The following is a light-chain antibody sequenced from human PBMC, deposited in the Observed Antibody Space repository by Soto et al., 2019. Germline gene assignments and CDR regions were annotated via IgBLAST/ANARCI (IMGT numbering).Light chain of an antibody. CDR2: DAS. J-gene: IGKJ1*01. Sequence: DSTMTQSPSSLSPSVGDRVTITFQASQNINNYLNWYQQKPGRAPKLLIYDASSLESGVPSRFSGSGSGTEFTLTISSLEPEDFATYYCQESYSVLWGTCGQGTKV. CDR1: QNINNY. V-gene: IGKV1-39*01. CDR3: QESYSVLWGT.